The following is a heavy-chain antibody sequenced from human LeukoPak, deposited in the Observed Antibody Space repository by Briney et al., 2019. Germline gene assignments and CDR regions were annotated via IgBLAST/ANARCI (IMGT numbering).Heavy chain of an antibody. CDR1: GFTFINAW. D-gene: IGHD1-26*01. V-gene: IGHV3-15*01. CDR3: TTDGVGVEGATYDN. J-gene: IGHJ4*02. Sequence: GGSLRLSCAASGFTFINAWMAWVRQAPGKGLEWVGRIRAKAHGGTIEYAAPVKGRFTISRDDSKNTLYLQMNSLKTEDTAVYYCTTDGVGVEGATYDNWGQGTLVSVSS. CDR2: IRAKAHGGTI.